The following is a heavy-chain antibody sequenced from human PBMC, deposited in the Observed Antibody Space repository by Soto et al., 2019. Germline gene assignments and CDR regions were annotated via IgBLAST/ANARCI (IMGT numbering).Heavy chain of an antibody. CDR3: AHSYSSGSFDY. J-gene: IGHJ4*02. CDR2: IYWDDDK. D-gene: IGHD6-19*01. Sequence: SGPTLVNPTHTLTLTCTFSGFSLSTSGVGVGWIRQPPGKALEWLALIYWDDDKHYRPSLKRRLTITKDTSKNQVVLTMTNMDHVDTDTYYCAHSYSSGSFDYWGKGTLVTVSS. V-gene: IGHV2-5*02. CDR1: GFSLSTSGVG.